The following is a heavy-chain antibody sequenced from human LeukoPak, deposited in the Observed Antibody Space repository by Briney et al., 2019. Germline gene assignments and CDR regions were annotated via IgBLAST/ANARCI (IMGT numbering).Heavy chain of an antibody. V-gene: IGHV5-51*01. Sequence: GESLKIPCKGSGYSFTSYWIGWVRQMPGKGLEWMGIICPGDSDTRYSPSFQGQVTISADKSISTAYLQWSSLKASDTAMYYCARSSGSYRGDYYFDYWGQGTLVTVSS. J-gene: IGHJ4*02. CDR3: ARSSGSYRGDYYFDY. CDR1: GYSFTSYW. D-gene: IGHD1-26*01. CDR2: ICPGDSDT.